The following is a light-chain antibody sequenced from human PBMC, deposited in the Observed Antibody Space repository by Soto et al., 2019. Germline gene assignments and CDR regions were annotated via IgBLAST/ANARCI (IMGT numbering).Light chain of an antibody. J-gene: IGLJ2*01. CDR1: SSDVGGSDY. Sequence: QSALTQPASVSGSPGQSITISCTGTSSDVGGSDYVSWYQQHPGKAPTLIIYDVTSRPSGVSYRFSGSKSANTASLTISELHVEDEADYFCCSSTSTSTLLVFGGGTKLTVL. CDR2: DVT. V-gene: IGLV2-14*03. CDR3: CSSTSTSTLLV.